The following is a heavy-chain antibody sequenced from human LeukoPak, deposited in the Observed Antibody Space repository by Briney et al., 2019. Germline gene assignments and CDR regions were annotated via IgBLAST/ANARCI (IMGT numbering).Heavy chain of an antibody. J-gene: IGHJ5*02. CDR2: IRYDGSNK. Sequence: PGGSLRLSCAASGFTFSSYGMHWVRQAPGKGLEWVAFIRYDGSNKYYADSVKGRFTISRDNSKNTLYLQMNSLRTEDTAVFYCAKDTMPPKAGFDPWAREPWSPSPQ. V-gene: IGHV3-30*02. D-gene: IGHD2-2*01. CDR3: AKDTMPPKAGFDP. CDR1: GFTFSSYG.